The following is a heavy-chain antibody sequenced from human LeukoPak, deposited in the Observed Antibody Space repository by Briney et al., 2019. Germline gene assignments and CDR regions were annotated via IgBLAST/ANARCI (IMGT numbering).Heavy chain of an antibody. J-gene: IGHJ6*02. CDR3: ARHSGLGYCSTTSCSYGLDV. Sequence: SETLSLTCSVSDGSISNYYWTWIRQPPGKGLEWIGNIQYSGSTNFNPSLKSRVTVSVDTSKNQVSLKLRSVTAADTAVYYCARHSGLGYCSTTSCSYGLDVWGQGTTVFVS. V-gene: IGHV4-59*08. CDR2: IQYSGST. CDR1: DGSISNYY. D-gene: IGHD2-2*01.